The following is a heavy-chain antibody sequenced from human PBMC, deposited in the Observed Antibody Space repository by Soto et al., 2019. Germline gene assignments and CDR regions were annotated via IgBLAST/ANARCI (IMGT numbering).Heavy chain of an antibody. CDR2: IIPILGIA. Sequence: QVQLVQSGAEVKKPGSSVKVSCKASGGTFSSYTISWVRQAPGQGLEWMGRIIPILGIANXXXXXXXRVXXXXXXXXXXXXXXXXXXXXXXXXXXXCXXXXXLRSGEGXXDYWGQGTLVTVSS. CDR3: XXXXXLRSGEGXXDY. D-gene: IGHD5-12*01. J-gene: IGHJ4*02. V-gene: IGHV1-69*02. CDR1: GGTFSSYT.